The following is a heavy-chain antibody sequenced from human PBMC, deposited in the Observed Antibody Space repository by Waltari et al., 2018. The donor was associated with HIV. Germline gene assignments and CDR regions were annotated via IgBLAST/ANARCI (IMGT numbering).Heavy chain of an antibody. Sequence: QVHLVESGGGVVQPGRSLRLSCATSGFTLSSHVMHWVRQAPGKGLEWVTVIWYDGSKKYYADSVKGRFTISRDNSKNTLYLQMNSLRIEDTAVYYCARKYSSSWGAPFDYWGQGTLVTVSS. CDR1: GFTLSSHV. CDR2: IWYDGSKK. D-gene: IGHD6-13*01. CDR3: ARKYSSSWGAPFDY. J-gene: IGHJ4*02. V-gene: IGHV3-33*01.